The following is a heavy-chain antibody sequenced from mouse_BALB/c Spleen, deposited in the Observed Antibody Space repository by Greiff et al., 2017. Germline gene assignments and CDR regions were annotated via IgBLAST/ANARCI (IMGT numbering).Heavy chain of an antibody. CDR2: ISSGGSYT. V-gene: IGHV5-9-4*01. D-gene: IGHD4-1*01. CDR1: GFTFSSYA. J-gene: IGHJ3*01. Sequence: EVQGVESGGGLVKPGGSLKLSCAASGFTFSSYAMSWVRQSPEKRLEWVAEISSGGSYTYYPDTVTGRFTISRDNAKNTLYLEMSSLRSEDTAMYYCSRSSLLTGTKTFAYWGQGTLVTVSA. CDR3: SRSSLLTGTKTFAY.